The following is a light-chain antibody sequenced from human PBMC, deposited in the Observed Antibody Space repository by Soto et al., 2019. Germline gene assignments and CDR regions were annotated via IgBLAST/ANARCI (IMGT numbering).Light chain of an antibody. Sequence: IVMTQSPSTLSVSPGERATLSCRASQSVSSNLAWYQQKPGQAPRLLIYYASTRDTGVPARFSGSGSGTDFTLTISSLQSEDFAVYYCQQYNNWPPSWTFGQGTKVDIK. V-gene: IGKV3-15*01. CDR3: QQYNNWPPSWT. CDR1: QSVSSN. CDR2: YAS. J-gene: IGKJ1*01.